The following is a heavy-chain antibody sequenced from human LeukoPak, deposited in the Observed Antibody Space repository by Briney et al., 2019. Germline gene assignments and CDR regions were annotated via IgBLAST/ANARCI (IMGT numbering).Heavy chain of an antibody. D-gene: IGHD6-19*01. CDR2: ISGSGGST. CDR3: AKNIAVAFFDY. Sequence: PSETLSLTCAVYGGSFSGYYWSWVRQALGKGLEWVSAISGSGGSTYYADSVKGRFTISRDNSKNTLYLQMNSLRAEDTAVYYCAKNIAVAFFDYWGQGTLVTVSS. J-gene: IGHJ4*02. CDR1: GGSFSGYY. V-gene: IGHV3-23*01.